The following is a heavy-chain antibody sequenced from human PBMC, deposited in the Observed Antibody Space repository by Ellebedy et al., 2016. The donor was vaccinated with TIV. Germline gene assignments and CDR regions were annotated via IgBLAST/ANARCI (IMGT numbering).Heavy chain of an antibody. D-gene: IGHD3-16*02. CDR1: GFTFSSYW. CDR2: IKQDGSEK. J-gene: IGHJ6*02. Sequence: GESLKISCAASGFTFSSYWMSWVRQAPGKGLEWVANIKQDGSEKYYVDSVKGRFPISRDNAKNSLYLQMNSLRAEDTAVYYCARLSGMDVWGQGTTVTVSS. V-gene: IGHV3-7*01. CDR3: ARLSGMDV.